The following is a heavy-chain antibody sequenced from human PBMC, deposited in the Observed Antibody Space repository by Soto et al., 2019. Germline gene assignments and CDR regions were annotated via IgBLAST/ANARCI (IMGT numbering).Heavy chain of an antibody. J-gene: IGHJ4*02. CDR2: IWYDGSNK. D-gene: IGHD3-10*01. Sequence: QVQLVESGGGVVQPGRSLRLSCAASGFTFSSYGMHWVRQAPGKGLEWVVVIWYDGSNKYYADSVKGRFTISRDNSKNTLYLQMNSLRAEDTAVYYCARDVEHGSGSYSFDYWGQGTLVTVSS. CDR1: GFTFSSYG. V-gene: IGHV3-33*01. CDR3: ARDVEHGSGSYSFDY.